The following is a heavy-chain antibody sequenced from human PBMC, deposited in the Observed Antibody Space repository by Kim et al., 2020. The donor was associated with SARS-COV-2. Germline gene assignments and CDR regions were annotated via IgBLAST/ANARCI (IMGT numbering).Heavy chain of an antibody. V-gene: IGHV1-69*13. D-gene: IGHD2-8*01. J-gene: IGHJ6*02. CDR1: GGTFSSYA. CDR3: ARDRGCTNGVCYKGKDYYYGMDV. Sequence: SVKVSCKASGGTFSSYAISWVRQAPGQGLEWMGGIIPIFGTANYAQKFQGRVTITADESTSTAYMELSSLRSEDTAVYYCARDRGCTNGVCYKGKDYYYGMDVWGQGTTVTVSS. CDR2: IIPIFGTA.